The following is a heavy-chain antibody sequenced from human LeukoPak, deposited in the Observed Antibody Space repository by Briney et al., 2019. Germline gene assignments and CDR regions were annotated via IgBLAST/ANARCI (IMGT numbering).Heavy chain of an antibody. Sequence: GGSLRLSCAASGFTFSSYGMHWVRQAPGKGLEWVAVISYDGSNKYYADSVKGRFTISRDNSKNTLYLQMNSLRAEDTAVYYCAKDGSALTLYSSGWLGEWGQGTLVTVSS. J-gene: IGHJ4*02. D-gene: IGHD6-19*01. CDR1: GFTFSSYG. CDR2: ISYDGSNK. V-gene: IGHV3-30*18. CDR3: AKDGSALTLYSSGWLGE.